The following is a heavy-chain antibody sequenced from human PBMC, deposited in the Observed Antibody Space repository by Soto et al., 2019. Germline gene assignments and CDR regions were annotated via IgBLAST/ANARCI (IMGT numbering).Heavy chain of an antibody. D-gene: IGHD3-9*01. V-gene: IGHV3-30-3*01. J-gene: IGHJ4*02. Sequence: QVQLVESGGGVVQPGESLRLSCVASGFTFTNYAMHWVRQAPGKGLEWVAFISYDGSNQQYAESVEGRFTISRDNSKNTLYMQMNSLREEDTGVYYCTRDIYDSGYWGQGSLVTVSS. CDR1: GFTFTNYA. CDR2: ISYDGSNQ. CDR3: TRDIYDSGY.